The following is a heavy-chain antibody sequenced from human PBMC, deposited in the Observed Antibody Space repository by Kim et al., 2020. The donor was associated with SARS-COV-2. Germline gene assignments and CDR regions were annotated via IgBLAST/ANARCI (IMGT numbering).Heavy chain of an antibody. J-gene: IGHJ4*01. CDR1: GFTFSDHY. D-gene: IGHD1-26*01. CDR2: ATNSANYHTT. V-gene: IGHV3-72*01. CDR3: ARVQVGMYGEYDY. Sequence: GGSLRLSCAASGFTFSDHYMDWVRQAPGKGLEWVGRATNSANYHTTENAASVKGRFTILRDDSKNSLYLQMNNLKSEDTAVYYCARVQVGMYGEYDYWG.